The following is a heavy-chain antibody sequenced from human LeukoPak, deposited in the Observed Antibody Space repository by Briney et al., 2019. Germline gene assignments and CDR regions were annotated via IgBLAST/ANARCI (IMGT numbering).Heavy chain of an antibody. J-gene: IGHJ6*03. V-gene: IGHV4-34*01. CDR1: GGSFSGYY. CDR3: ASVRRGFGESSKYYSYYYMDV. Sequence: SETLSLTCAVYGGSFSGYYWSWIRQPPGKGLEWVGEINHSGSTNYNPSLKSRVTISVDTSKNQFSLKLSSVTAADTAVYYCASVRRGFGESSKYYSYYYMDVWGNGTTVPIS. D-gene: IGHD3-10*01. CDR2: INHSGST.